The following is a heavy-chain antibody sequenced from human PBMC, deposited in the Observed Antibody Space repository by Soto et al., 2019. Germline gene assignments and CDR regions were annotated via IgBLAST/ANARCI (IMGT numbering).Heavy chain of an antibody. CDR2: LSNTGRRT. CDR3: ATEMGATQGPFDN. Sequence: PGGSLRLSCVPSGLTFSNYAMTWVRQAPGKGLEWVSGLSNTGRRTSYADSVKGRFNISRDNSENTVYLQMNSLRVEDTAVYYCATEMGATQGPFDNWGQGTLVTVS. J-gene: IGHJ4*02. CDR1: GLTFSNYA. D-gene: IGHD1-26*01. V-gene: IGHV3-23*01.